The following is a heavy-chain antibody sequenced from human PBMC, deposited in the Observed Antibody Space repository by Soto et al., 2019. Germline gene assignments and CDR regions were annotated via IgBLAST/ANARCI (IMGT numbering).Heavy chain of an antibody. CDR3: AREGHSSGWYFDY. CDR2: ISAYNGNT. Sequence: ASVKVSCKASGYTFTSYGISWVRQAPGQGLEWMGWISAYNGNTNYAQKFQGRVTITADESTSTAYMELSSLRSEDTAVYYCAREGHSSGWYFDYWGQGTLVTVSS. J-gene: IGHJ4*02. CDR1: GYTFTSYG. D-gene: IGHD6-19*01. V-gene: IGHV1-18*01.